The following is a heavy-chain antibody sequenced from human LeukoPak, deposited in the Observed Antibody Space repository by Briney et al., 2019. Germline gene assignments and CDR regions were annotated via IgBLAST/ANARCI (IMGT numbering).Heavy chain of an antibody. CDR3: AKTRGYYDSSGYYLDY. CDR1: GFTFSSYG. J-gene: IGHJ4*02. CDR2: IWYDGSNK. D-gene: IGHD3-22*01. V-gene: IGHV3-33*06. Sequence: GRSLRLSCAASGFTFSSYGMHWVRQAPGKGLEWVAVIWYDGSNKYYADSVKGRFTISRDNSKNTLYLQMNSLKAEDTAVYYCAKTRGYYDSSGYYLDYWGQGTLVTVSS.